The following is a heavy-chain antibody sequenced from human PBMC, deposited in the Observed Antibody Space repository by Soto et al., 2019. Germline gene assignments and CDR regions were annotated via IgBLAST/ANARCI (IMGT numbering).Heavy chain of an antibody. V-gene: IGHV1-46*01. CDR1: GYPFTKYY. CDR2: INPSGGST. D-gene: IGHD4-4*01. Sequence: SVQVSCKSSGYPFTKYYIPWGSPAPGQGLEWMGIINPSGGSTSYAQKFQGRVTMTRDTSTSTVYMELSSLRSEDTAVYYCARAQIALQYYFDYWGQGTLVTVSS. CDR3: ARAQIALQYYFDY. J-gene: IGHJ4*02.